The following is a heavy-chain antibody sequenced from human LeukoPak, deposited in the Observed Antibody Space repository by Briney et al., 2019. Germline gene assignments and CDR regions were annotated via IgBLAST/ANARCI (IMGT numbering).Heavy chain of an antibody. CDR2: IYTSGST. CDR3: ARYSSSSDYFDY. J-gene: IGHJ4*02. D-gene: IGHD6-6*01. V-gene: IGHV4-61*02. CDR1: GGSISSGSYY. Sequence: SQTLSLTCTVSGGSISSGSYYWSWIRQPAGKGLEWIGRIYTSGSTNYNPSLKSRVTISVDTSKNQFSLKLSSVTAADTAVYYCARYSSSSDYFDYWGQGTLSPSP.